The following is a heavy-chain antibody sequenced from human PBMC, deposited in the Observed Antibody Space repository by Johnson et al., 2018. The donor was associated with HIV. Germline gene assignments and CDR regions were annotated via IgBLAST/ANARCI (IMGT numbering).Heavy chain of an antibody. Sequence: QVQLVESGGGLVKPGGSLRLSCAGSGFTFSDYFMSYIRQAPGKGLEWISYISSSGSPIYYADSVKGRFTLSRDNAKNSLFLQMHSLRVEDTAIYYCARVGYQLHDAFDIWGQGTVVTVSS. CDR2: ISSSGSPI. V-gene: IGHV3-11*01. CDR3: ARVGYQLHDAFDI. CDR1: GFTFSDYF. J-gene: IGHJ3*02. D-gene: IGHD2-2*01.